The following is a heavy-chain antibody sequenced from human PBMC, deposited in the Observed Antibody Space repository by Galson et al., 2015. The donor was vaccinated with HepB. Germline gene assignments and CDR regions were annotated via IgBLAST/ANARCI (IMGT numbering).Heavy chain of an antibody. J-gene: IGHJ4*02. V-gene: IGHV3-21*01. CDR3: AREVAAAGRSFDL. D-gene: IGHD6-13*01. CDR1: EFTFSDYK. Sequence: SLRLSCAASEFTFSDYKMNWVRQTPGKGLEWVSSLSSSSSHIYYADSVRGRFTISRDNANNSLHLQMNSLTAEDTAVYYCAREVAAAGRSFDLWGQGTLVTVSS. CDR2: LSSSSSHI.